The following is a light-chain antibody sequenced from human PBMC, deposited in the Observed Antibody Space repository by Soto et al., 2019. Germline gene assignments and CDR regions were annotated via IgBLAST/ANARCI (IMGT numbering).Light chain of an antibody. CDR2: GAS. CDR3: QQYNNWPRST. V-gene: IGKV3-15*01. CDR1: QSAGSN. Sequence: EIVMTQSPATLSVSPGERATLSCRASQSAGSNLAWYQQKPGQAPRLLIYGASTRANGIPARFSGSGSGTDFTLTISSLLSEDFAIYFCQQYNNWPRSTFGGGTKVDIK. J-gene: IGKJ4*01.